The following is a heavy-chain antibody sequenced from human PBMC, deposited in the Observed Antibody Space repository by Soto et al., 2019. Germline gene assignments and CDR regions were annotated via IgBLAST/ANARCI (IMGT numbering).Heavy chain of an antibody. CDR1: GFTFDDYA. V-gene: IGHV3-9*01. CDR2: ISWNSGSI. Sequence: EVQLVESGGGLVQPGRSLRLSCAASGFTFDDYAMHWVRQAPGKGLEWVSGISWNSGSIGYVDSVKGRFTISRDNAKNSLYLQMNSLRAEDTALYYCAKDIPPYSSSSVGFDYWGQGTLVTVSS. J-gene: IGHJ4*02. CDR3: AKDIPPYSSSSVGFDY. D-gene: IGHD6-6*01.